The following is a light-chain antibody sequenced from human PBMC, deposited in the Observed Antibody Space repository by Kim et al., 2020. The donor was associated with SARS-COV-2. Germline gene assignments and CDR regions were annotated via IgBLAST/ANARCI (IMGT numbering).Light chain of an antibody. CDR2: GAS. J-gene: IGKJ2*01. V-gene: IGKV3-15*01. Sequence: SVSPEERATLSCRASQSVSSDLAWYQQKPGQSPRLLIYGASTRAPGIPARFTGSGSGTEFTVTISSLQSEDFAVYYCQQYNNWPYTFGQGTKLEI. CDR3: QQYNNWPYT. CDR1: QSVSSD.